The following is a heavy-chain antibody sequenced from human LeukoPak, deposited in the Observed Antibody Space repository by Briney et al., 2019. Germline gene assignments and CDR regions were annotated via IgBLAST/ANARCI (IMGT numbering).Heavy chain of an antibody. D-gene: IGHD3-22*01. J-gene: IGHJ4*02. V-gene: IGHV3-48*03. CDR1: GFTLSSHE. CDR2: IRSSENTM. CDR3: ARDRGGYYDSSGYFFL. Sequence: PGGSLRLSCAASGFTLSSHEMHWVRQAPGKGLEWVSYIRSSENTMYYADSVKGRFTISRDNAKNSLYLQMNSLRAEDTAVYYCARDRGGYYDSSGYFFLWGQGTPVTVSS.